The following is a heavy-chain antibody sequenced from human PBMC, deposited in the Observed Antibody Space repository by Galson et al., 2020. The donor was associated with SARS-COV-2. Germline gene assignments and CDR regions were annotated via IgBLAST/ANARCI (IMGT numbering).Heavy chain of an antibody. CDR1: GFVFSKYG. CDR3: AKDLSTSGWYPANYYYYTMDV. J-gene: IGHJ6*02. D-gene: IGHD6-19*01. Sequence: GGSLRLSCAASGFVFSKYGMHWVRQAPGKGLEWVAVIAYDAVNEYNADSVKGRFSISRDNSKNTLYLQMNSLRTEDTAVYYCAKDLSTSGWYPANYYYYTMDVWGQGTTVTVS. CDR2: IAYDAVNE. V-gene: IGHV3-30*18.